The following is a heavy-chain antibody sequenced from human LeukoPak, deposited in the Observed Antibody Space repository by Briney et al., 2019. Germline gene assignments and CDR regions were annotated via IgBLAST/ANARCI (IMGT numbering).Heavy chain of an antibody. CDR3: ARDKVSSGWYGSYYYYYMDV. CDR1: GGSISSYY. CDR2: IYYSGST. Sequence: SETLSLTCTVSGGSISSYYWSWIRQPPGKGLEWIGYIYYSGSTNYNPSLKSRVTISVDTSKNQFSLKLSSVTAADTAVYYCARDKVSSGWYGSYYYYYMDVWGKGTTVTISS. D-gene: IGHD6-19*01. J-gene: IGHJ6*03. V-gene: IGHV4-59*01.